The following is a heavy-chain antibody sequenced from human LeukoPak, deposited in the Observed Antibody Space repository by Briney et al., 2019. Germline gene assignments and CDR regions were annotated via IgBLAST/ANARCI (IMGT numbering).Heavy chain of an antibody. J-gene: IGHJ6*02. V-gene: IGHV3-9*01. CDR3: AKGTYYDFWSAGDGMDV. CDR1: GFTFDDYA. Sequence: GGSLRLSCAASGFTFDDYAMHWVRQAPGKGLEWVSGISWNSGSIGYADSVKGRFTISRDNAKNPLYLQMNSLRAEDTALYYCAKGTYYDFWSAGDGMDVWGQGTTVTVSS. D-gene: IGHD3-3*01. CDR2: ISWNSGSI.